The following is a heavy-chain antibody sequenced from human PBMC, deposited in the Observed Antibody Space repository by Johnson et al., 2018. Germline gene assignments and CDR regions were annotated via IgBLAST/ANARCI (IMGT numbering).Heavy chain of an antibody. CDR2: INPSGGST. V-gene: IGHV1-46*01. Sequence: QVQLVQSGAEVKKXGASGKVXCKASGYTFTSYYMHWVRQAPGQGLEWMGIINPSGGSTSYAQKFQGRVTMTRDTSTSTVHMERSSLRSEDTAVYYCARCRGNYYYYGMDVWGQGTTVTVSS. J-gene: IGHJ6*02. CDR3: ARCRGNYYYYGMDV. D-gene: IGHD3-16*01. CDR1: GYTFTSYY.